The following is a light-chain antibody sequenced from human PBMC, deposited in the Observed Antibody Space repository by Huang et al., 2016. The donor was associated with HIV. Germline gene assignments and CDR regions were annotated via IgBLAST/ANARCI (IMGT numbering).Light chain of an antibody. V-gene: IGKV1-39*01. CDR3: QQSYSKPYT. CDR1: QSFSSY. Sequence: DIQMTQSPSSLSASVGDSVTITCRASQSFSSYLNWYQQKPGEAPRLLFSSASSLHSGVPARFRGSVSGTDFTLTISSLQPEDFATYYCQQSYSKPYTFGQGIKLEIK. J-gene: IGKJ2*01. CDR2: SAS.